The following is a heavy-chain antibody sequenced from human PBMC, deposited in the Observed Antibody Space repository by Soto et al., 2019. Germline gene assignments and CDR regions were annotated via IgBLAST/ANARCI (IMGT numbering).Heavy chain of an antibody. D-gene: IGHD6-19*01. CDR1: GGSISSYY. V-gene: IGHV4-59*01. CDR2: IYYSGST. Sequence: SETLSLTCTVSGGSISSYYWSWIRQPPGKGLEWIGYIYYSGSTNYNPSLKSRVTISVDTSKNQFSLKLSSVTAADTAVYYCARVDSSGWWNWFDPWGQGTLVTVSS. CDR3: ARVDSSGWWNWFDP. J-gene: IGHJ5*02.